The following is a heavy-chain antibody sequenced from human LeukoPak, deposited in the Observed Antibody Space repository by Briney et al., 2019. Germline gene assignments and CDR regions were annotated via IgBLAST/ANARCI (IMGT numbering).Heavy chain of an antibody. D-gene: IGHD6-19*01. J-gene: IGHJ4*02. V-gene: IGHV3-30-3*01. CDR2: ISYDGSNK. CDR1: GFTFSSYA. Sequence: PGRSLRLSCAASGFTFSSYAMHWVRQAPAKGLEWVAVISYDGSNKYYADSVKGRFTISRDNSKNTLYLQMNSLRAEDTAVYYCARVREGIAVAATDYWGQGTLVTVSS. CDR3: ARVREGIAVAATDY.